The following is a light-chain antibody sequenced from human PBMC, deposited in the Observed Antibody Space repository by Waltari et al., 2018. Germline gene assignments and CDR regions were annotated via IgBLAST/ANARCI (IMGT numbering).Light chain of an antibody. J-gene: IGKJ1*01. CDR2: GAS. V-gene: IGKV3-20*01. CDR1: ESVSRA. CDR3: QHYVRLPVT. Sequence: EIVLTQSPGTLSLSPGERVTLSCWASESVSRALAWYQQKPGQSPRLLIYGASSKATGMPDRVMGSGSGTDFSLTISRLEPEDFAVYYCQHYVRLPVTFGQVTKVDIK.